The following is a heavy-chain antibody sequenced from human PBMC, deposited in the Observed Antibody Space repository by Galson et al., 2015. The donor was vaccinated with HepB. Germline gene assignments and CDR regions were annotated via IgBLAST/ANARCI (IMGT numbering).Heavy chain of an antibody. CDR1: GYTFTSYG. D-gene: IGHD6-6*01. V-gene: IGHV1-18*01. CDR2: ISAYNGNT. Sequence: SVKVSCKASGYTFTSYGISWVRQAPGQGLEWMGWISAYNGNTNYAQKLQGRVTMTTDTSTSTAYMELRSLRSDDTAVYHCARDWTGYSSSLPEGYWGQGTLVTVSS. J-gene: IGHJ4*02. CDR3: ARDWTGYSSSLPEGY.